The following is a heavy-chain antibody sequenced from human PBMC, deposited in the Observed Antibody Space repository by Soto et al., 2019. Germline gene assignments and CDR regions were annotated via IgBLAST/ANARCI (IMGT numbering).Heavy chain of an antibody. CDR1: GFTFSSYW. V-gene: IGHV3-74*01. J-gene: IGHJ4*02. D-gene: IGHD5-12*01. CDR2: INSDGSST. Sequence: LRLSCAASGFTFSSYWMHWVRQPPGKGLVWVSRINSDGSSTNYADSVKGRSTISRDNAKNTLYLQMNSLRAEDTAVYFCTKGYSGYDFADWGQGSLVTVSS. CDR3: TKGYSGYDFAD.